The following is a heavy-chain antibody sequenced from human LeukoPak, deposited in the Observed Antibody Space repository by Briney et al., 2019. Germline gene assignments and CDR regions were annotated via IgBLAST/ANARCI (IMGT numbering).Heavy chain of an antibody. CDR2: IYHSGST. J-gene: IGHJ3*02. CDR1: GYSISSGYY. V-gene: IGHV4-38-2*01. D-gene: IGHD3-22*01. Sequence: SETLSLTCAVSGYSISSGYYWGWIRQPPGKGLEWIGSIYHSGSTYYNPSLKSRVTISVDTSKNQFSLKLSSVTAADTAVYYCARSHMIVVVPGAFDIWGQGTMVAVSS. CDR3: ARSHMIVVVPGAFDI.